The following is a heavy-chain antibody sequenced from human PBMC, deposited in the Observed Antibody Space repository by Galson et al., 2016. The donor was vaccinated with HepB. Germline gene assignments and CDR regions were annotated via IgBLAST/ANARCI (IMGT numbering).Heavy chain of an antibody. CDR2: IYYNGST. CDR3: ARKRVTRFFDY. J-gene: IGHJ4*02. Sequence: SETLSLTCTVSGGSITSYYWSWIRQPPGKGLEWIGYIYYNGSTNYNPSLKDRVSISVDTSKNQFSLKLSSVTAADTAVYYCARKRVTRFFDYWGQGTLVTVSS. V-gene: IGHV4-59*01. D-gene: IGHD2-21*02. CDR1: GGSITSYY.